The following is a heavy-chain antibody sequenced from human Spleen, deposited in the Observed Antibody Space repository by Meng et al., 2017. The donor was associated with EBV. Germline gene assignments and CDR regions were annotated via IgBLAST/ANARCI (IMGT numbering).Heavy chain of an antibody. CDR1: GGPFSSDA. CDR2: LIPMFGAP. CDR3: ASESGRGYTPDY. D-gene: IGHD3-10*01. V-gene: IGHV1-69*12. J-gene: IGHJ4*02. Sequence: QVQVVQSGAEVKRPGSSVKVAGKTSGGPFSSDAISWVRQAPGQGLEWLGGLIPMFGAPNYAQKFQGRVTITADESTSTHYMELSSLRSEDTAVYYCASESGRGYTPDYWGQGTLVTVSS.